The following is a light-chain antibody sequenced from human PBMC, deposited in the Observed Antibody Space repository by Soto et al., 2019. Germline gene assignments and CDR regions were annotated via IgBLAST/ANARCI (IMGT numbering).Light chain of an antibody. V-gene: IGKV1-27*01. CDR1: QGISNY. CDR3: QKYNNAPWT. Sequence: DIQMTQSPSSLSASVGDRVTITCRASQGISNYLAWYQQKPGKVPKLPIYAASTLQSGVPSRFSGSGSGTDFTLTFSSLQPEDVATYYCQKYNNAPWTFGQGTKVEIK. CDR2: AAS. J-gene: IGKJ1*01.